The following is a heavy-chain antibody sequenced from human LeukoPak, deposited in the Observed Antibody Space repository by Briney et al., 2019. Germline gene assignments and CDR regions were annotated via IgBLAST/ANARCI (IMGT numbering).Heavy chain of an antibody. D-gene: IGHD6-6*01. V-gene: IGHV3-30-3*01. CDR1: GFTFSKHW. CDR3: AREVVSSSSTRSERYFDY. Sequence: GGSLRLSCVASGFTFSKHWMHWVRQAPGKGLEWVAVISYDGSNKYYADSVKGRFTISRDNSKNTLYLQMNSLRAEDTAVYYCAREVVSSSSTRSERYFDYWGQGTLVTVSS. CDR2: ISYDGSNK. J-gene: IGHJ4*02.